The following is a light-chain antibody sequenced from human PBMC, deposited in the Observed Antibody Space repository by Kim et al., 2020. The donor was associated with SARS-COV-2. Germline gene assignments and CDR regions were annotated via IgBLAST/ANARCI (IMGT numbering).Light chain of an antibody. CDR2: GKD. J-gene: IGLJ2*01. V-gene: IGLV3-19*01. Sequence: SSELTQDPAVSVALGQTVRITCQGDSLRSFYAIWYQQKPGQAPVLVIYGKDNRPSGIPDRFSGSSSGNTASLTITGAQAEDEADYYCNSRDNSGNHLTVFGGGTQLTVL. CDR3: NSRDNSGNHLTV. CDR1: SLRSFY.